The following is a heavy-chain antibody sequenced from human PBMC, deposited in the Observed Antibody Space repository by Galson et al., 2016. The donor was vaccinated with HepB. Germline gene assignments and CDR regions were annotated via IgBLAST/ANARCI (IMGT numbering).Heavy chain of an antibody. Sequence: SLRLSCAVSGFTFSSFAMHWVRQSPGRGLEYVSGIDNNGGTAYYADSVRGRFTISRDKSRNTLYLQMGSLRADDTAVYYCTKGSFSSGWSNWFDPGGQGTLVTVSS. CDR2: IDNNGGTA. CDR1: GFTFSSFA. D-gene: IGHD6-19*01. V-gene: IGHV3-64D*08. CDR3: TKGSFSSGWSNWFDP. J-gene: IGHJ5*02.